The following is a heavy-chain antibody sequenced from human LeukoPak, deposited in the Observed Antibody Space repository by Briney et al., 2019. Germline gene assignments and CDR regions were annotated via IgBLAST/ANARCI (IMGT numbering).Heavy chain of an antibody. CDR2: IIPILGIA. J-gene: IGHJ4*02. CDR3: AKIGYSSGWNY. D-gene: IGHD6-19*01. Sequence: ASVKVSCKASGYTFTSYGISWVRQAPGQGLEWMGRIIPILGIANYAQKFQGRVTITADKSTSTAYMELSSLRSEDTAVYYCAKIGYSSGWNYWGQGTLVTVSS. CDR1: GYTFTSYG. V-gene: IGHV1-69*04.